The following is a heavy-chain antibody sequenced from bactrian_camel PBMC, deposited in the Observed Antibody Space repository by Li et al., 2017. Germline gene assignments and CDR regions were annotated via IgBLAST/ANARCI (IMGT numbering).Heavy chain of an antibody. V-gene: IGHV3S10*01. Sequence: DVQLVESGGDPVAAGGSLRITCRGSGFVASRFCMGWFRQDPGKERQGVAVIDSDGNTKYEESVKGRFTISRDDAENTLVLQMNNLKPEDSGTYYCAARDTGLCEIMSAYNYWGQGTQVTVS. CDR2: IDSDGNT. CDR3: AARDTGLCEIMSAYNY. J-gene: IGHJ4*01. CDR1: GFVASRFC. D-gene: IGHD5*01.